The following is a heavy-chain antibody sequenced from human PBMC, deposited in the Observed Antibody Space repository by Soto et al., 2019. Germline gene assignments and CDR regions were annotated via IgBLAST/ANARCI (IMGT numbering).Heavy chain of an antibody. D-gene: IGHD2-2*01. V-gene: IGHV5-10-1*01. Sequence: HGESLKISCKGSGYSFTSYWISWVRQMPGKGLEWMGRIDPSDSYTNYSPSFQGHVTISADKSISTAYLQWSSLKASDTAMYYCATADIPAASGSSSYENYYYYGMDVWGQGTTVTVSS. CDR3: ATADIPAASGSSSYENYYYYGMDV. CDR1: GYSFTSYW. CDR2: IDPSDSYT. J-gene: IGHJ6*02.